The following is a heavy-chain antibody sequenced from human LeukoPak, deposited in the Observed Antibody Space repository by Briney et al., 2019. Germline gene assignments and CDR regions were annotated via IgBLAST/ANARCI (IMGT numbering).Heavy chain of an antibody. CDR3: ARGRPGEFSMDV. V-gene: IGHV4-4*02. J-gene: IGHJ6*02. Sequence: PSETLSLTCAVSGGSISSSNWWSWVRQPPGKGLEWIGEIYHSGSTNYNPSLKSRVTISVDTSKNQFSLKLSSVTAADTAVYYCARGRPGEFSMDVWGQGTTVTVSS. CDR2: IYHSGST. CDR1: GGSISSSNW. D-gene: IGHD3-16*01.